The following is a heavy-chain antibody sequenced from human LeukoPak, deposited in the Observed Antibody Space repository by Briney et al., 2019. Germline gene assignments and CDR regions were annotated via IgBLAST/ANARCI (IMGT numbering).Heavy chain of an antibody. J-gene: IGHJ4*02. Sequence: GGSLRLSCAASGFTFSSYSMNWVRQAPGKGLEWVSSISSSSSYIYYAHSVKGRFTISRDNAKNSLYLQMNSLRAEDTAVYYCARGLDYWGQGTLVTVSS. CDR2: ISSSSSYI. CDR1: GFTFSSYS. CDR3: ARGLDY. V-gene: IGHV3-21*01.